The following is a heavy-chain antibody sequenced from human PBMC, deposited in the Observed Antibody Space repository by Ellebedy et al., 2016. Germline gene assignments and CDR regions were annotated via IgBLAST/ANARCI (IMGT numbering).Heavy chain of an antibody. D-gene: IGHD7-27*01. CDR2: ISSSSSYT. CDR1: GFTFSDYY. V-gene: IGHV3-11*05. CDR3: ARGETGDYHRYFDL. J-gene: IGHJ2*01. Sequence: GGSLRLXCAASGFTFSDYYMSWIRQAPGKGLEWVSYISSSSSYTNYADSVKGRFTISRDNAKNSLYLQMNSLRAEDTAVYYCARGETGDYHRYFDLWGRGTLVTVSS.